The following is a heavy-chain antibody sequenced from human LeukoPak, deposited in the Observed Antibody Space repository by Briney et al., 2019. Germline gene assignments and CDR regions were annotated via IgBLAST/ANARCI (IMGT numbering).Heavy chain of an antibody. Sequence: PGGSLRLSCAASGFTFTSYAMSSVRQAPGKGLEWVSSISGSGGSTYYADSVKGRFTISRDNSKNTLYLQMNSLRAEDTAVSDGARKIGFSSSWYYGRHYFDYWGQGTLVTVSS. D-gene: IGHD6-13*01. CDR1: GFTFTSYA. V-gene: IGHV3-23*01. J-gene: IGHJ4*02. CDR2: ISGSGGST. CDR3: ARKIGFSSSWYYGRHYFDY.